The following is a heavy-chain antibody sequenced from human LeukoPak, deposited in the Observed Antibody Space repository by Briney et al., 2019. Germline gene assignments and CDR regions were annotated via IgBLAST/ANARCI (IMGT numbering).Heavy chain of an antibody. D-gene: IGHD3-10*01. CDR3: ARSYYGSGSYYYYFDY. V-gene: IGHV1-69*04. CDR1: GGTFSDYA. CDR2: IIPILGIT. J-gene: IGHJ4*02. Sequence: SVKVSCKPSGGTFSDYAFSWVRQAPGQGLEWVARIIPILGITNSALKFRGRVTITADNSASTAYMELSSLTSEDTAVYYCARSYYGSGSYYYYFDYWAQGTLVTVSS.